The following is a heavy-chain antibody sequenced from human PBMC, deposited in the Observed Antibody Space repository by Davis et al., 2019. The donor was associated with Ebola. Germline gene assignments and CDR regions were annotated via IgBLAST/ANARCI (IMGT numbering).Heavy chain of an antibody. Sequence: SETLSLTCTVSGGSISSSSYYWGWIRQPPGKGLEWIGSIYYSGSTYYNPSLKSRVTISVDTSKNQFSLKLSSVTAADTAVYYCARPRIAAPYNWFDPWGQGTLVTVSS. V-gene: IGHV4-39*01. J-gene: IGHJ5*02. CDR3: ARPRIAAPYNWFDP. CDR2: IYYSGST. CDR1: GGSISSSSYY. D-gene: IGHD6-13*01.